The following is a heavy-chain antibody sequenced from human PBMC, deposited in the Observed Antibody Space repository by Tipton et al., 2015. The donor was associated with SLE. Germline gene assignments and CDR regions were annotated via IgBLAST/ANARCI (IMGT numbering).Heavy chain of an antibody. CDR3: ARVSVSPNPPTVPYYFDY. CDR2: INHSGST. CDR1: GGSFSGYY. J-gene: IGHJ4*02. V-gene: IGHV4-34*01. Sequence: TLSLTCAVYGGSFSGYYWSWIRQPPGKGLEWIGEINHSGSTNYNPSLKSRVTISVDTSKNQFSLKLSSVTAADTAVYYCARVSVSPNPPTVPYYFDYWGQGTLVTVSS. D-gene: IGHD4-17*01.